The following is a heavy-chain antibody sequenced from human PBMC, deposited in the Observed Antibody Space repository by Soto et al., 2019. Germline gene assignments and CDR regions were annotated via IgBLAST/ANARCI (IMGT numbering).Heavy chain of an antibody. CDR3: VRAERFPRSWFDS. V-gene: IGHV4-34*01. CDR1: GGSFRNYY. CDR2: VNHSGEA. J-gene: IGHJ5*01. Sequence: SETLSLTCGVYGGSFRNYYWIWVRQPPGKGLEWIGEVNHSGEATYNPSLQSRVTISLDTTNNHFSLKMTSVTAADTAIYFCVRAERFPRSWFDSWGQGTQVTVSS.